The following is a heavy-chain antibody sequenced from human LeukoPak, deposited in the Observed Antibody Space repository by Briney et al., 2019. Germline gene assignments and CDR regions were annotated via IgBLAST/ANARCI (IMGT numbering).Heavy chain of an antibody. J-gene: IGHJ3*02. CDR3: ARDKYAYCGGDCLDAFDI. Sequence: ASETLSLTCTVSGGSISSYYWSWIRQPAGKGLEWIGRIHTSGSTNYNPSLKSRVTMSVDTSKNQFSLKLSSVTAADTAVYYCARDKYAYCGGDCLDAFDIRGQGTMVTVSS. CDR1: GGSISSYY. D-gene: IGHD2-21*02. CDR2: IHTSGST. V-gene: IGHV4-4*07.